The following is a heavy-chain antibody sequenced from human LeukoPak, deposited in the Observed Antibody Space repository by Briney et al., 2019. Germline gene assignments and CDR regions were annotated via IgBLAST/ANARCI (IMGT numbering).Heavy chain of an antibody. D-gene: IGHD1-26*01. V-gene: IGHV4-38-2*02. Sequence: PSETLSLTCTVSGYSISSGYYWGWIRQPPGKGLEWIGSIYRSGSTYYNPSLKSRVTISVDTSKNQFSLKLSSVTAADTAVYYCAREWGSGSYSWGQGTLVTVSS. CDR2: IYRSGST. CDR3: AREWGSGSYS. J-gene: IGHJ4*02. CDR1: GYSISSGYY.